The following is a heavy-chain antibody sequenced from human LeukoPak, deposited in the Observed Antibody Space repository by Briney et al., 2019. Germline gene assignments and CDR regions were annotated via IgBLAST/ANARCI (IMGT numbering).Heavy chain of an antibody. V-gene: IGHV1-2*02. CDR2: INPNSGGT. Sequence: ASVKVSCKASGYTFTSYDINWVRQATGQGLEWMGWINPNSGGTNYAQKFQGRVTMTRDTSISTAYMELSRLRSDDTAVYYCATTRRTWYYYDSSGYYDYWGQGTLVTVSS. CDR1: GYTFTSYD. D-gene: IGHD3-22*01. CDR3: ATTRRTWYYYDSSGYYDY. J-gene: IGHJ4*02.